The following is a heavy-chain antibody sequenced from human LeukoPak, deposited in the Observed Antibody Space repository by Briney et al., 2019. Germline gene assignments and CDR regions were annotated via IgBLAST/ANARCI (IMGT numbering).Heavy chain of an antibody. Sequence: GGSLRLSCAASGFTFSSYVMSWVRQAPGKGLEWVSSISGSGDSTYYADSVKGRFTISRDNSKDTLYLQMNSLRAEDTAVYYCAIRPASVGFDYWGQGTLVTVSS. V-gene: IGHV3-23*01. CDR2: ISGSGDST. J-gene: IGHJ4*02. CDR1: GFTFSSYV. CDR3: AIRPASVGFDY. D-gene: IGHD1-26*01.